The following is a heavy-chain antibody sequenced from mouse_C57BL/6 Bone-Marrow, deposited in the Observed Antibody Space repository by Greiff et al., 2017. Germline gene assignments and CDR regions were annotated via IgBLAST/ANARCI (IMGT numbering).Heavy chain of an antibody. CDR3: ARAYGYSNVDY. J-gene: IGHJ2*01. CDR1: GYTFTDYY. CDR2: IYPYNGGT. D-gene: IGHD1-2*01. V-gene: IGHV1-19*01. Sequence: EVQLQQSGPELVKPGASVKMSCKASGYTFTDYYMNWVKQSHGKGLEWIGVIYPYNGGTNYNEKFKGKATLTVDKSSSTAYMELNSLTSEDSAVYYCARAYGYSNVDYWGQGTTLTVSS.